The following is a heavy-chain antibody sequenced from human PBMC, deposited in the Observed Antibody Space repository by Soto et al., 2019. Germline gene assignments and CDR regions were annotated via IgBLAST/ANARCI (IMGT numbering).Heavy chain of an antibody. CDR2: IYYSGST. Sequence: HLQLQESGPGLVKPSETLSLTCTVSGGSISSSSYYWGWIRQPPGKGLEWMGSIYYSGSTYYNPSLKSRVTISVDTSKNQFSLKLSSVTDADTAVYYCARVQMTYSSSGYVDDFDYLGQGTLVTVSS. CDR3: ARVQMTYSSSGYVDDFDY. J-gene: IGHJ4*02. V-gene: IGHV4-39*01. D-gene: IGHD6-13*01. CDR1: GGSISSSSYY.